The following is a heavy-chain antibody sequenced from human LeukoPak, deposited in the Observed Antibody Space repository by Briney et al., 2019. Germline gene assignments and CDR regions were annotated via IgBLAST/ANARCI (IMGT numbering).Heavy chain of an antibody. CDR1: EFTFSSYG. J-gene: IGHJ4*02. D-gene: IGHD6-6*01. CDR2: ISSSSSYI. Sequence: GGSLRLSCAASEFTFSSYGMNWVRQAPGKGLEWVSSISSSSSYIYYADSVKGRFTISRDNAKNSLYLQMNSLRAEDTAVYYCARVWELEYSSDYWGQGTLVTVSS. CDR3: ARVWELEYSSDY. V-gene: IGHV3-21*01.